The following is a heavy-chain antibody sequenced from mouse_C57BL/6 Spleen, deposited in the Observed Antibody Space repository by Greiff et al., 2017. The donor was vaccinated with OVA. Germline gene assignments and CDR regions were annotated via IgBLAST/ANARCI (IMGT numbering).Heavy chain of an antibody. CDR2: IWSGGST. Sequence: VKLMESGPGLVQPSQSLSITCTVSGFSLTSYGVHWVRQSPGKGLEWLGVIWSGGSTDYNAAFISRLSISKDNSKSQVFFKMNSLQADDTAIYYCARRGGSSYGYFDVWGTGTTVTVSS. CDR1: GFSLTSYG. D-gene: IGHD1-1*01. J-gene: IGHJ1*03. V-gene: IGHV2-2*01. CDR3: ARRGGSSYGYFDV.